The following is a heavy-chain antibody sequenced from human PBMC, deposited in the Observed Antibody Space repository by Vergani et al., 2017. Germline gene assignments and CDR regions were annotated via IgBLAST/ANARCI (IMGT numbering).Heavy chain of an antibody. CDR3: VRTVALWFGETKDGGWFDP. CDR1: GYSITIGYS. D-gene: IGHD3-10*01. Sequence: QVQLLESAPGLLKPSEPLSLPSSVSGYSITIGYSWVWFRQPPGRGLEWIGSIYPTGSAYYNPSLKSRVTVSVDTSMNQVSLKLNSVTAADTAVYYCVRTVALWFGETKDGGWFDPWGQGTLVTVTS. V-gene: IGHV4-38-2*01. CDR2: IYPTGSA. J-gene: IGHJ5*02.